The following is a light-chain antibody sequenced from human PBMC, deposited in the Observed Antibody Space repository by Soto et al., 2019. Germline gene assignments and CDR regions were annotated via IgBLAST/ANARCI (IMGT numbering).Light chain of an antibody. Sequence: EIVLTQSPGTLSLSQGERATLSCRASQSVSSSYLAWYQQKPGQAPRLLIYGASSRATGIPDRFSGSGSGTDFTLTISRLEPEDVAVYYCQQYGSFFGQGTKLEIK. CDR2: GAS. J-gene: IGKJ2*01. V-gene: IGKV3-20*01. CDR1: QSVSSSY. CDR3: QQYGSF.